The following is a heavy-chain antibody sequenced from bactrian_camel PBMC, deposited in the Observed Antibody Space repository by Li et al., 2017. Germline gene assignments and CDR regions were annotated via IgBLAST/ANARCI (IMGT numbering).Heavy chain of an antibody. CDR3: AARPLAGNSPIAYDY. Sequence: VQLVESGGGLVQPGGSLRLSCAASGFTFSSYYMSWVRQAPGKGLEWVSGIFSDGARTYYADSVEGRFTISRDNAENILYLQMTALEPEDMALYYCAARPLAGNSPIAYDYWGQGTQVTVS. CDR1: GFTFSSYY. D-gene: IGHD6*01. V-gene: IGHV3S5*01. CDR2: IFSDGART. J-gene: IGHJ4*01.